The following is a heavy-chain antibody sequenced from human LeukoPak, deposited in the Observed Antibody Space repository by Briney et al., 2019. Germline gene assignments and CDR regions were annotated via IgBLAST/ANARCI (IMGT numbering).Heavy chain of an antibody. V-gene: IGHV3-74*01. CDR2: INSDGSTI. CDR3: ARLEIG. CDR1: GFTFSNSW. J-gene: IGHJ4*02. Sequence: GGSLRLSCAASGFTFSNSWMNWVRQAPGKGLVWVSRINSDGSTINYADSVKGRFTISRDNAKNTLYLQMNSLRAEDTAVYYCARLEIGWGQGTLVTVSS. D-gene: IGHD3-3*01.